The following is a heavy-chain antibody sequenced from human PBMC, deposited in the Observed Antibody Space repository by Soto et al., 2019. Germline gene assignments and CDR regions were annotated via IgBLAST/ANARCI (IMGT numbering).Heavy chain of an antibody. CDR3: ARDRANWFEP. CDR1: GFTYTNYG. Sequence: QVQVVESGGGVVQPGRSLRLSCAVSGFTYTNYGRHWVRQAPGKGLEWVAVVWYDGRKKYYLDSVKGRFTISRDNSKYTLDLAMNALRAEDTAVYYCARDRANWFEPWGQGTLVTVSS. J-gene: IGHJ5*02. CDR2: VWYDGRKK. V-gene: IGHV3-33*01.